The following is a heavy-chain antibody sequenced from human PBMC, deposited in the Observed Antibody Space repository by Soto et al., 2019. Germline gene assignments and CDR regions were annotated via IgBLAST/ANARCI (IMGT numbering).Heavy chain of an antibody. D-gene: IGHD3-3*01. CDR1: GGSISSSSYY. CDR2: IYYSGST. V-gene: IGHV4-39*01. J-gene: IGHJ6*02. Sequence: PSETLSLTCTVSGGSISSSSYYWGWIRQPPGKGLEWIGSIYYSGSTYYNPSLKSRVTISVDTSKNQFSLKLSSVTAADTAVYYCARLWGPVKSLWSGSVGYYYYGMDVWGQGTTVTVSS. CDR3: ARLWGPVKSLWSGSVGYYYYGMDV.